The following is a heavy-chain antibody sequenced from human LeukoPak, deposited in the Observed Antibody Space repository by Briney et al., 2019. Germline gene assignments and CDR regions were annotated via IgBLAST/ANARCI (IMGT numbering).Heavy chain of an antibody. V-gene: IGHV4-61*09. CDR3: ARAGGSVGWYGTIDS. CDR1: GGSISSGSYY. Sequence: SETLSLTCTVSGGSISSGSYYWTWIRQPAGKGLEWIGHLYTSGTTSYNPSLQSRITISADTSKHQFSLRLTSVTAADTAVYYCARAGGSVGWYGTIDSWGQGTLVTVSS. D-gene: IGHD6-19*01. CDR2: LYTSGTT. J-gene: IGHJ4*02.